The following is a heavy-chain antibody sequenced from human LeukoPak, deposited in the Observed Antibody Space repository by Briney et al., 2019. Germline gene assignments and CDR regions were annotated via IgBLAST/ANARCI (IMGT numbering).Heavy chain of an antibody. V-gene: IGHV1-2*02. D-gene: IGHD3-3*01. CDR2: INPNSGGT. CDR1: GYTFTGYY. CDR3: AVPTITIFGVVMGAFDI. Sequence: GASVKVSCKASGYTFTGYYIHWVRQAPGQGLEWMGWINPNSGGTNYAQKFQGRVTMTRGTSISTAYMELSRLRSDDTAVYYCAVPTITIFGVVMGAFDIWGQGTMVTVSS. J-gene: IGHJ3*02.